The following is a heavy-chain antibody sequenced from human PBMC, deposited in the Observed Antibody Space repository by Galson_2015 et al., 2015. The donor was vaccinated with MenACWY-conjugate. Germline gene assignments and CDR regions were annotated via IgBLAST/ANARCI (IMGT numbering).Heavy chain of an antibody. CDR3: AKDAYCGTTNCYPHWFDP. V-gene: IGHV3-30*18. CDR1: GFTFSGYG. CDR2: ISYDGSNT. Sequence: SLRLSCAASGFTFSGYGMHWVRQAPGKGLEWVAVISYDGSNTYYADSVKGRFTISRDNSKNTLYLQMNSLRAEDTAVYYCAKDAYCGTTNCYPHWFDPWGQGTLVTVSS. J-gene: IGHJ5*02. D-gene: IGHD2-2*01.